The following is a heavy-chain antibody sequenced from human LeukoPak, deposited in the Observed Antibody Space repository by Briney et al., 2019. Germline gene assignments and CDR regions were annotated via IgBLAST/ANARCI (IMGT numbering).Heavy chain of an antibody. J-gene: IGHJ5*01. CDR1: GFTFTSYA. CDR3: ARDRVVSGRFGEVAS. Sequence: GGSLRLSCAASGFTFTSYAMHWARQAPGKGLEWVALISYDGSNKYYADSVKGRFTISRDDAKNSLYLQMSSLRADDTAVYYCARDRVVSGRFGEVASWGQGTLVTVSS. CDR2: ISYDGSNK. V-gene: IGHV3-30*07. D-gene: IGHD3-10*01.